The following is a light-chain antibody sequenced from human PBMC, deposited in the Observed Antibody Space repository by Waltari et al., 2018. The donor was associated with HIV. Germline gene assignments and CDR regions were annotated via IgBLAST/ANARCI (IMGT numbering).Light chain of an antibody. Sequence: MTQSPATLSVSPGETVSFFCGASEDIGDKLAWYQQKRGRAPRLLVSGASSRATGVPARFSGRGSGTEFTLTITGLRSNDSAIYFCQQYSTWPRTFGQGTLV. V-gene: IGKV3-15*01. CDR2: GAS. CDR3: QQYSTWPRT. J-gene: IGKJ1*01. CDR1: EDIGDK.